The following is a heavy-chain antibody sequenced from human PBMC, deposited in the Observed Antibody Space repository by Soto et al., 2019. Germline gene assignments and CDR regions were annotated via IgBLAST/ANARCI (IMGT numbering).Heavy chain of an antibody. V-gene: IGHV4-39*01. D-gene: IGHD6-19*01. J-gene: IGHJ4*02. CDR2: IYYSGST. CDR3: ASGSGYIAVDSLDY. Sequence: QLQLQESGPGLVKPSETLSLTCTVSGGSISSSSYYWGWIRQPPGKGLEWIGSIYYSGSTYYNPSLKSRVTISVDTSKNQFSLKLSSVTAADTAVYYCASGSGYIAVDSLDYWGQGTLVTVSS. CDR1: GGSISSSSYY.